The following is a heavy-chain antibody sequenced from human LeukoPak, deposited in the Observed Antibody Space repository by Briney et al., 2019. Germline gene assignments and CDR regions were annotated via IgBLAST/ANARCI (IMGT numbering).Heavy chain of an antibody. J-gene: IGHJ4*02. Sequence: GGSLRLSCAASGFTFSSYAMSWVRQAPGKGLEWVGFIRSKAYGETADYAASVKGRFTISRDDSKAIAYLQMNSLKTEDTAVYHCTRDRGAYNLYDYWGQGTLVTVSS. CDR3: TRDRGAYNLYDY. V-gene: IGHV3-49*04. D-gene: IGHD1-1*01. CDR1: GFTFSSYA. CDR2: IRSKAYGETA.